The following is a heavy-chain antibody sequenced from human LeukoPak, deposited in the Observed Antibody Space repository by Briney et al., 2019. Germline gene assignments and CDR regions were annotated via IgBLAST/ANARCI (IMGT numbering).Heavy chain of an antibody. CDR1: GGSISSYY. D-gene: IGHD1-26*01. CDR3: ARLGGSYSSLFDY. V-gene: IGHV4-59*08. Sequence: SETLSLTCTVSGGSISSYYWSWIRQPPGKGLEWIGYIYYSGGTNYNPSLKSRVAISVDTSKNQFSLKLSSVTAADTAVYYCARLGGSYSSLFDYWGQGTLVTVSS. CDR2: IYYSGGT. J-gene: IGHJ4*02.